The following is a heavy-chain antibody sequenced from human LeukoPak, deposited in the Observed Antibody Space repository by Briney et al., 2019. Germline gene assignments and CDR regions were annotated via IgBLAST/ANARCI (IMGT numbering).Heavy chain of an antibody. D-gene: IGHD4-23*01. J-gene: IGHJ5*02. V-gene: IGHV4-34*01. CDR3: ARGIFYGGRNQYIWFDL. CDR1: GGPSRGSF. Sequence: SETLSLTCAVYGGPSRGSFGSWFRKAPGKGLNGMGEISHSGSSNYNPSLKSRITISVDTSKSQFSLRLTSVTAADTAVYYCARGIFYGGRNQYIWFDLWGQGTLVTVSS. CDR2: ISHSGSS.